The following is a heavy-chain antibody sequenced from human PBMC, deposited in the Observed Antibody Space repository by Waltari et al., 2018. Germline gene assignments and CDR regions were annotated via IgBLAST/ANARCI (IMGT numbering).Heavy chain of an antibody. Sequence: EVQLVESGGGLIQPGGSLRLSCAASGFTVSSNYMSWVRQAPGKGLEGVSVIYSGGSTYYADSVKGRFTISRDNSKNTLYLQMNSLRAEDTAVYYCASSVAGTLGLDYWGQGTLVTVSS. J-gene: IGHJ4*02. D-gene: IGHD6-19*01. CDR2: IYSGGST. CDR1: GFTVSSNY. V-gene: IGHV3-53*01. CDR3: ASSVAGTLGLDY.